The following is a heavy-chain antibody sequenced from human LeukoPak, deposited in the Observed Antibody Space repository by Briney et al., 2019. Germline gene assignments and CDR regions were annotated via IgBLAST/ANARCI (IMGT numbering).Heavy chain of an antibody. CDR2: INPTSGGT. CDR1: GYTFTDYY. V-gene: IGHV1-2*02. D-gene: IGHD2-21*01. J-gene: IGHJ4*02. CDR3: ARGHSGDGYHFDY. Sequence: ASVKVSCKASGYTFTDYYVNWVRQAPGQGLEWVGWINPTSGGTSYARKFQGRVTLTRDTSINTAYMDLSSLRYDDTAIYYCARGHSGDGYHFDYWGQGALVAVSS.